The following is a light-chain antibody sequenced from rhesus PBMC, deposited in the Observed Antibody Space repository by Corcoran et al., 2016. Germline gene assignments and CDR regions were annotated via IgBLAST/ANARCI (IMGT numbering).Light chain of an antibody. J-gene: IGKJ4*01. Sequence: DIQMTQSPSSLSASIGDRVTITCRASQGISNWLAWYQHKPGEAPNLLMYRASNLEEGVPSRFSGSGSGTDFTLTISSLQPEDIATYFCQQHDSSPLTFGGGTKVELK. V-gene: IGKV1-69*01. CDR3: QQHDSSPLT. CDR2: RAS. CDR1: QGISNW.